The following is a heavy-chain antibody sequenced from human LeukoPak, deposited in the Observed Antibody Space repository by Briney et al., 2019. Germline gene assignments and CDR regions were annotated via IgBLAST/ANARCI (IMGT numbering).Heavy chain of an antibody. CDR1: GFTLSSKV. Sequence: QPGGSLRLSCAASGFTLSSKVMHWVRQAPGTGLVWVSRIIRDGTGTDYAHSVKGRFTISRDIATNTLYLQMNSLRAEDTAVYYCARAVGYGAGSYGFDIWGQGTTVTVSS. CDR3: ARAVGYGAGSYGFDI. J-gene: IGHJ3*02. D-gene: IGHD3-10*01. CDR2: IIRDGTGT. V-gene: IGHV3-74*01.